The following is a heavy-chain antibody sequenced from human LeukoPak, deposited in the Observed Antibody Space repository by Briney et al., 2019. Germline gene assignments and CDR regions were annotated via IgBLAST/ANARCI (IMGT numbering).Heavy chain of an antibody. J-gene: IGHJ4*02. CDR2: IIPIFGTA. CDR3: ARRDGYGGRDYFDY. Sequence: SVKVSCKASGGTFSGYAISWVRQAPGQGLEWMGGIIPIFGTANYAQKFQGRVTITADESTSTAYMELSSLRSEDTAVYYCARRDGYGGRDYFDYWGQGTLVTVSS. D-gene: IGHD5-18*01. CDR1: GGTFSGYA. V-gene: IGHV1-69*13.